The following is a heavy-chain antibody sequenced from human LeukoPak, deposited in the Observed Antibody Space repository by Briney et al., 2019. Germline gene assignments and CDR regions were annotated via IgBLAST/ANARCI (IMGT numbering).Heavy chain of an antibody. CDR3: ARYSYGNFDY. V-gene: IGHV4-59*08. D-gene: IGHD5-18*01. Sequence: SETPSLTCTVSGGSISSYYWSWIRQPPGKGLEWIGYIYYSGSTNYNPSLKSRVTISVDTSKNQFSLKLSSVTAADTAVYCCARYSYGNFDYWGQGTLVTVSS. J-gene: IGHJ4*02. CDR1: GGSISSYY. CDR2: IYYSGST.